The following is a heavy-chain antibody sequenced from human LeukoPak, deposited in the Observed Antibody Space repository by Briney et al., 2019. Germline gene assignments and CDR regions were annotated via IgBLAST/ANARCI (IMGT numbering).Heavy chain of an antibody. D-gene: IGHD3-22*01. CDR2: ISAYNGNT. V-gene: IGHV1-18*01. CDR3: ARDTSSYYDSSGIGIDY. J-gene: IGHJ4*02. CDR1: GYTFTSYG. Sequence: ASVKVSCKASGYTFTSYGISWVRQAPGQGLEWMGWISAYNGNTNYAQKLQGRVTMTTDTSTSTAYMELRSLRSDGTAVYYCARDTSSYYDSSGIGIDYWGQGTLVTVSS.